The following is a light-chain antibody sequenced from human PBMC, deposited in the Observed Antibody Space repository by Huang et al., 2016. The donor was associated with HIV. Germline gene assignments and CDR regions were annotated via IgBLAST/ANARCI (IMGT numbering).Light chain of an antibody. CDR3: QQRSNWPPWT. CDR1: QSVSSD. J-gene: IGKJ1*01. CDR2: DAS. Sequence: EIVLTQSPDTLSLSPGERATLSCRASQSVSSDLAWYQQTPGQAPRLLIYDASNRAPGIPARFSGSGSGRDFTLTISSLEPEDFAVYYCQQRSNWPPWTFGQGTKVEIK. V-gene: IGKV3-11*02.